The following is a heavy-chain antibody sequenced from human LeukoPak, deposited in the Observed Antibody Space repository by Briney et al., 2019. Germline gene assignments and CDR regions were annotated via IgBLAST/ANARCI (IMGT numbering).Heavy chain of an antibody. J-gene: IGHJ6*02. D-gene: IGHD6-25*01. V-gene: IGHV1-69*13. CDR1: GGTFSSYA. Sequence: SVKVSCTASGGTFSSYAISWVRQAPGQGLEWMGGIIPIFGTANYAQKFQGRVTITADESTSTAYMELSSLRSEDTAVYYCADDLGWYSSGSYYYYGMDVWGRGTTVTVSS. CDR2: IIPIFGTA. CDR3: ADDLGWYSSGSYYYYGMDV.